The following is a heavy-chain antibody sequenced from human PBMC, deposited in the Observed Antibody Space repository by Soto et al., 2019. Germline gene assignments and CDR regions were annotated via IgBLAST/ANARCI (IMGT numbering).Heavy chain of an antibody. D-gene: IGHD3-10*01. Sequence: EVQLLESGGDLVQPGGSLRLSCAASGFTFSSYAMSWVRQAPGKGLEWVSAISHSGGSTYHADSVKGRFTISRDNSNNRLYRQMNSRRAEDTALYYCGRGGGFGTGAYYNVAYWGQGTLVTVSS. CDR1: GFTFSSYA. J-gene: IGHJ4*02. V-gene: IGHV3-23*01. CDR2: ISHSGGST. CDR3: GRGGGFGTGAYYNVAY.